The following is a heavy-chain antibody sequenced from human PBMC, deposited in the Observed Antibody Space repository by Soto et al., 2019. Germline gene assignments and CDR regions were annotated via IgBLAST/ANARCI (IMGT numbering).Heavy chain of an antibody. V-gene: IGHV2-5*02. J-gene: IGHJ4*02. Sequence: QISLKESGPPLVKPTQTLTLTCTFSGFSLTTSGVGVGWIRQPPGKAPEWLALIYWDGDERYRPSLNSRLTXXKDTSKNQVVLTMTNMDPVDTATYYCVHRVTAFDYWGQGLLVTVSS. CDR1: GFSLTTSGVG. CDR2: IYWDGDE. CDR3: VHRVTAFDY. D-gene: IGHD2-21*02.